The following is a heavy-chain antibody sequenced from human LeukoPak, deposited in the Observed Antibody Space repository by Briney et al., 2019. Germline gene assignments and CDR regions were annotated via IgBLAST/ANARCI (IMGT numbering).Heavy chain of an antibody. CDR2: IWYDGSNK. Sequence: PGGSLRLSCAASGFTFSSYGMHWVRQAPGKGLEWVAVIWYDGSNKYYADSVKGRFTISRDNSKNTLYLQMNSLRAEDTAVYYCARGGSPGTAMAAHFDYWGQGTLVTVSS. J-gene: IGHJ4*02. D-gene: IGHD5-18*01. CDR1: GFTFSSYG. V-gene: IGHV3-33*01. CDR3: ARGGSPGTAMAAHFDY.